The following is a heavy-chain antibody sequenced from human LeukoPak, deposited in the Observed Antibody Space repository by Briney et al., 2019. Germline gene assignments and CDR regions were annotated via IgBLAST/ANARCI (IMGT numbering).Heavy chain of an antibody. D-gene: IGHD3-3*01. CDR3: AKDPHVGTSGYYQYYFDY. J-gene: IGHJ4*02. CDR1: EFTFNDYA. CDR2: LSGSGGSS. V-gene: IGHV3-23*01. Sequence: GWSLRLSCTASEFTFNDYAMSWVRQSPGMRLEWLSTLSGSGGSSYYANSVRGRFTISRDNSKNTLFLQMNNLRAEDTAVYYCAKDPHVGTSGYYQYYFDYWGQGTLVTVST.